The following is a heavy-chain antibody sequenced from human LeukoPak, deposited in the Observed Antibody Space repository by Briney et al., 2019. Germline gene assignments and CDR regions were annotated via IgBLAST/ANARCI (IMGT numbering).Heavy chain of an antibody. CDR2: LYYSGST. V-gene: IGHV4-59*01. CDR3: VRGNSNWYLDL. Sequence: SETLSLTCTVSGDSISTYYWSWIRQPPGKGLEWIGWLYYSGSTNYNPSLKSRVTISVDTSKNQFSLKLNSVTVADTAVYYCVRGNSNWYLDLWGRGTLVTVSS. D-gene: IGHD2/OR15-2a*01. J-gene: IGHJ2*01. CDR1: GDSISTYY.